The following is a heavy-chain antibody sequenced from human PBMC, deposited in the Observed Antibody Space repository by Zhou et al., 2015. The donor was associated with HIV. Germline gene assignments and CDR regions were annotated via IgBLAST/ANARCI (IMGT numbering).Heavy chain of an antibody. CDR2: IIPILTTA. V-gene: IGHV1-69*01. D-gene: IGHD6-19*01. CDR3: ARAPYSRGWYPWFFDL. J-gene: IGHJ2*01. Sequence: QVQLVQSGAEVKKPGSSVKVSCKASGGTFSSYAISWVRQAPGQGLEWMGGIIPILTTADYAQKFQGRVTITADESTSTAYMELSSLKSDDTAVYYCARAPYSRGWYPWFFDLWGRGSLVTVSS. CDR1: GGTFSSYA.